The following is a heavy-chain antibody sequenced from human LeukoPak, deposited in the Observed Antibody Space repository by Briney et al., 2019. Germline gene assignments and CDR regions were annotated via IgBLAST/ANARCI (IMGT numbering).Heavy chain of an antibody. CDR2: INPSDGGT. Sequence: ASVKVSCKASGYTFTFYYMHGVRQAPGQGLEWMGIINPSDGGTTYAQKFQGRVTMTRDMATSTVYMELSSLRSEDTAVYYCARDLRPIYQQMVRGPGAFDIWGQGTMVTVSS. V-gene: IGHV1-46*01. D-gene: IGHD3-10*01. CDR3: ARDLRPIYQQMVRGPGAFDI. J-gene: IGHJ3*02. CDR1: GYTFTFYY.